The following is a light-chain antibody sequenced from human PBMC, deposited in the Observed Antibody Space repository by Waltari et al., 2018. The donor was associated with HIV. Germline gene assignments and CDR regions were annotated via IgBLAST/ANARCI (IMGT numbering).Light chain of an antibody. CDR1: NSNIGAGFD. V-gene: IGLV1-40*01. Sequence: QSALTQPPSVSGAPGQSVTISCSGSNSNIGAGFDVHWYQQVPGTAPRLLIYDNNNRPSGVHDRFSGSKSGTSASLAINGLQSEDEADYYCQSYDSRLSGSVVFGGGTKVTVL. CDR3: QSYDSRLSGSVV. CDR2: DNN. J-gene: IGLJ2*01.